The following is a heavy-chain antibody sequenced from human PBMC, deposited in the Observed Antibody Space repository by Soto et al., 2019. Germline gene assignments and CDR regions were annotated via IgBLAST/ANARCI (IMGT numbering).Heavy chain of an antibody. CDR3: ARRYCSSTSCYLVDY. CDR1: GYTFTSYG. D-gene: IGHD2-2*01. CDR2: TSAYNGNT. J-gene: IGHJ4*02. Sequence: ASVKVSCKASGYTFTSYGISWVRQAPGQGLEWMGWTSAYNGNTNYAQKLQGRVTMTTDTSTSTAYMELRSLRSDDTAVYYCARRYCSSTSCYLVDYWGQGTLVTVSS. V-gene: IGHV1-18*01.